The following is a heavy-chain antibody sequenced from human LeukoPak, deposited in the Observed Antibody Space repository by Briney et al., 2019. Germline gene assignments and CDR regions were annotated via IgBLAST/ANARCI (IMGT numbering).Heavy chain of an antibody. CDR3: ARDHGAFDI. CDR2: IYYSGST. Sequence: SETLSLTCTVSGGSISSSSYYWGWIRQPPGKGLEWIGSIYYSGSTNYNPSLKSRVTISVDTSKNQFSLKLSSVTAADTAVYYCARDHGAFDIWGQGTMVTVSS. J-gene: IGHJ3*02. V-gene: IGHV4-39*07. CDR1: GGSISSSSYY.